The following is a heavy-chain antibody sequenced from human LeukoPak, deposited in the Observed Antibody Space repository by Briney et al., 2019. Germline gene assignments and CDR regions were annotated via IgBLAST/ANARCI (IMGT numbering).Heavy chain of an antibody. D-gene: IGHD3-10*01. V-gene: IGHV3-23*01. Sequence: GGSLRLSCAASGFIFSNYAISWVRQVPGKGLEWVSGISNSGGSTYYADSVKGRFTCSRDNSKSTLYLQMNSLRAEDTAIYYCAKDRFGELFYFDYWGQGTLVTVS. J-gene: IGHJ4*02. CDR1: GFIFSNYA. CDR2: ISNSGGST. CDR3: AKDRFGELFYFDY.